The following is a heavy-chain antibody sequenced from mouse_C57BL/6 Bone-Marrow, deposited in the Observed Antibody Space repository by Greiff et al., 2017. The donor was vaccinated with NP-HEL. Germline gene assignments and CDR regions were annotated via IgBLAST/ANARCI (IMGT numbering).Heavy chain of an antibody. D-gene: IGHD1-1*01. J-gene: IGHJ4*01. V-gene: IGHV1-55*01. Sequence: VQLQQPGAELVKPGASVKMSCKASGYTFTSYWITWVKQRPGQGLEWIGDIYPGSGSTNYNEKFKSKATLTVDTSSSTAYMQLSSLTSEDSAVYYCARFPDYYGSSYVDAMDYWGQGTSVTASS. CDR2: IYPGSGST. CDR1: GYTFTSYW. CDR3: ARFPDYYGSSYVDAMDY.